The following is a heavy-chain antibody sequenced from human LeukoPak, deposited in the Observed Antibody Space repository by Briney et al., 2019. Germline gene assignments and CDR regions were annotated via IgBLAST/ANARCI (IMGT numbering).Heavy chain of an antibody. V-gene: IGHV4-61*02. CDR1: GNSISSGDNY. J-gene: IGHJ4*02. Sequence: SETLSLTCTVSGNSISSGDNYWSWIRQPAGKGLEWIGRIYTSGSTNYNPSLKSRVTISVDTSKNQFSLKLSSVTAADTAVYYCARAHCTNGVCYFLYWGQGTLVTVSS. CDR3: ARAHCTNGVCYFLY. CDR2: IYTSGST. D-gene: IGHD2-8*01.